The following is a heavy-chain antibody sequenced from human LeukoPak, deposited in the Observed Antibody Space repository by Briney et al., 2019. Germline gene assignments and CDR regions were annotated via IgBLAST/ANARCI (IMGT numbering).Heavy chain of an antibody. Sequence: GGSLRLSCAASGFTVSSNYMSWVRQAPGKGLEWVSVIYSGGSTYYAASVEGGFTSSGDNSKTTPYLQMNSLRAEDTAVYYCARDLTYDYVWGSYRYSDYWGQGTLVTVSS. CDR2: IYSGGST. CDR3: ARDLTYDYVWGSYRYSDY. V-gene: IGHV3-53*01. D-gene: IGHD3-16*02. J-gene: IGHJ4*02. CDR1: GFTVSSNY.